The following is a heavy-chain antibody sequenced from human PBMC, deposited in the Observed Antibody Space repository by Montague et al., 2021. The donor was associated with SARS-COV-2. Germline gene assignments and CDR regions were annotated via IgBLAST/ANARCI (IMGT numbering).Heavy chain of an antibody. CDR2: ISYDGINK. CDR3: ARDPDYGDSVGSDY. J-gene: IGHJ4*02. CDR1: GFTFSSYA. Sequence: SLRLSCAASGFTFSSYAMHWVRQAPGKGLEWVAVISYDGINKYYADSVKGRFTISRDNSKNTLYLQMNSLRAEDTAVYYCARDPDYGDSVGSDYWGQGTLVTVSS. V-gene: IGHV3-30-3*01. D-gene: IGHD4-17*01.